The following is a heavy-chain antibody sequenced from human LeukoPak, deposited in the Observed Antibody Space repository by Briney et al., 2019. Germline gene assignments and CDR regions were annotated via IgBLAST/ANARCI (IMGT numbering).Heavy chain of an antibody. CDR3: ARGISYSSSNGFDY. CDR1: GGSISSSSHY. CDR2: IYYSGST. D-gene: IGHD6-6*01. J-gene: IGHJ4*02. Sequence: SETLSLTCTVSGGSISSSSHYWGWIRQPPGKGLEWIGSIYYSGSTYYNPSLKSRVAISVDTSKNQFSLKLSSVTAADTAVYYCARGISYSSSNGFDYWGQGTLVTVSS. V-gene: IGHV4-39*07.